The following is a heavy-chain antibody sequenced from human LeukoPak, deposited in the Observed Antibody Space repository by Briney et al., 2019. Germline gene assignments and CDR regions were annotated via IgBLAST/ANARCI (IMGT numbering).Heavy chain of an antibody. V-gene: IGHV4-59*02. Sequence: SETLSLTCTVSGASVNSYYWDWIRQPPGKGLEWIGCISDSGRTYYNPSLKSRVTISLGTSNNQFSLGLTSVTAADSAMYYCTKGYYEPFDSWGQGTLVTVSS. D-gene: IGHD3-22*01. CDR1: GASVNSYY. CDR2: ISDSGRT. J-gene: IGHJ4*02. CDR3: TKGYYEPFDS.